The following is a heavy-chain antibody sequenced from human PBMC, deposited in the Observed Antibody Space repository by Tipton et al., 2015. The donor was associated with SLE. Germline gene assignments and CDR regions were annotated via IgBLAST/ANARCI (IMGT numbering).Heavy chain of an antibody. D-gene: IGHD5-24*01. J-gene: IGHJ6*03. CDR2: VYYSGGT. CDR3: ARAEMTTEGSVFYFHVDV. Sequence: TLSLTCSVSGDSISSYYWNWIRQTPGKGLEWVGYVYYSGGTNYNPSLKSRATIPVDTSKDQFSLRLTSVTAADTAVYYCARAEMTTEGSVFYFHVDVWGKGTTVTVSS. V-gene: IGHV4-59*01. CDR1: GDSISSYY.